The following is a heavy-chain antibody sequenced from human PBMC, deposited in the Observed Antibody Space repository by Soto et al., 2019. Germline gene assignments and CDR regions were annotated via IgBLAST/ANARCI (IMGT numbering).Heavy chain of an antibody. CDR2: INAGNGYT. J-gene: IGHJ4*02. CDR3: AGDYCNSVVCYRGSFDY. CDR1: GYTFTSYA. Sequence: QVQLVQSGAEVKEPGASVKVSCKASGYTFTSYAMHWVRQAPGQRLEWMGWINAGNGYTKYSQKFQGRVTITRDTYASIAYMELSSLRSEDTAVYHCAGDYCNSVVCYRGSFDYWGQGTLVTVSS. D-gene: IGHD2-8*01. V-gene: IGHV1-3*01.